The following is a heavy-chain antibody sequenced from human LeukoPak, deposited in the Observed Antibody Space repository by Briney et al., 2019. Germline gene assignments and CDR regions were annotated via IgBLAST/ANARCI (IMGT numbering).Heavy chain of an antibody. V-gene: IGHV4-34*01. D-gene: IGHD2-2*01. Sequence: SETLSLACAVYGGSFSGYYWSWIRQPPGKGLEWIGEINHSGSTNYNPSLKSRVTISVDTSKNQFSLKLSSVTAADTAVYYCARVDAPNYYYMDVWGKGTTVTVSS. CDR2: INHSGST. CDR3: ARVDAPNYYYMDV. J-gene: IGHJ6*03. CDR1: GGSFSGYY.